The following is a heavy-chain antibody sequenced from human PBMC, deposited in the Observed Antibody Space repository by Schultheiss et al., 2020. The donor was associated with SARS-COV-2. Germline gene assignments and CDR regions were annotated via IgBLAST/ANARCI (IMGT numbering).Heavy chain of an antibody. CDR2: ISTSSTTI. Sequence: GGSLRLSCASSGFTFSYYSMIWVRQAPGKGLEWLAYISTSSTTIYYADSVKGRFTISRDNAKKSLYLQMNSLRAEDTAVYYCARRGGDHAWFDPWGQGTLVTVSS. D-gene: IGHD2-21*02. CDR3: ARRGGDHAWFDP. J-gene: IGHJ5*02. CDR1: GFTFSYYS. V-gene: IGHV3-48*01.